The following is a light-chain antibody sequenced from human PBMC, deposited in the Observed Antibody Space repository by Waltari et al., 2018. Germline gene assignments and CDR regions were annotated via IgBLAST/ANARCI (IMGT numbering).Light chain of an antibody. V-gene: IGKV3-20*01. J-gene: IGKJ4*01. CDR3: QQYATSPLT. CDR1: PSVGNNY. CDR2: GAS. Sequence: LTQSPSLLSASIGDRVTITCRASPSVGNNYLAWDQQKGGQAPRVLIYGASGRATGIPDRFSVSGSGTDFTLTISRLEPEAFAVYYCQQYATSPLTFGGGTKVEI.